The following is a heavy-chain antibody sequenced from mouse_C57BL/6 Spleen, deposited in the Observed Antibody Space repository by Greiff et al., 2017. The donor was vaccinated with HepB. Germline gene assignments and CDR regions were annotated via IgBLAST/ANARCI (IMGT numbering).Heavy chain of an antibody. J-gene: IGHJ4*01. D-gene: IGHD2-3*01. CDR1: GYTFTSYW. CDR3: ARGKGGYYPLYYAMDY. Sequence: VKLQQPGAELVKPGASVKMSCKASGYTFTSYWITWVKQRPGQGLEWIGDIYPGSGSTNYNEKFKSKATLTVDTSSSTAYMQLSSLTSEDSAVYYCARGKGGYYPLYYAMDYWGQGTSVTVSS. V-gene: IGHV1-55*01. CDR2: IYPGSGST.